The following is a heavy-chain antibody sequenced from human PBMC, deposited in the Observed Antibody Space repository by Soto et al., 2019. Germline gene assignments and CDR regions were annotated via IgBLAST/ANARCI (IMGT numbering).Heavy chain of an antibody. CDR3: ARRRLTTFYYYYYGMDV. Sequence: GASVKVSGKASGYTFTSYDINWVRQATGQGLEWMGWMNPNSGNTGYAQKFQGRVTMTRNTSISTAYMELSSLRSEDTAVYYCARRRLTTFYYYYYGMDVWGQGTTVTVSS. D-gene: IGHD4-17*01. CDR2: MNPNSGNT. CDR1: GYTFTSYD. V-gene: IGHV1-8*01. J-gene: IGHJ6*02.